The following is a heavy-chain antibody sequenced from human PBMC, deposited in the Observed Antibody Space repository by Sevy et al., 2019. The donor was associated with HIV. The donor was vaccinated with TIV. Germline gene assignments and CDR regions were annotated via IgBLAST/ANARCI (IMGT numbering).Heavy chain of an antibody. D-gene: IGHD3-9*01. CDR2: TSFDGSNT. Sequence: GGSLRLSCAASGFTFRKYAMNWVRQAPGKGLEWLAVTSFDGSNTDYVDSEKGRFTISRDNSKSTLYLQMNNLRAEDTATYFCAKVGSGTDWSSYYLDYWGRGTLVTVSS. CDR1: GFTFRKYA. CDR3: AKVGSGTDWSSYYLDY. V-gene: IGHV3-30*18. J-gene: IGHJ4*02.